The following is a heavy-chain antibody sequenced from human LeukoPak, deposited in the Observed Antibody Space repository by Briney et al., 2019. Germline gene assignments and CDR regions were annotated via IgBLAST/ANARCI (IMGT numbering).Heavy chain of an antibody. Sequence: TLSVTCTVSGGSISSGGYYWSCIRQHPGKGLEWIGYIYHSGSTYYNPSLKSRSTISVDTSKNQFSLKLSSVTAADTAVYFCARDATASTGAGVDPWGQGTLVNLSS. CDR3: ARDATASTGAGVDP. J-gene: IGHJ5*01. CDR1: GGSISSGGYY. V-gene: IGHV4-31*03. D-gene: IGHD6-13*01. CDR2: IYHSGST.